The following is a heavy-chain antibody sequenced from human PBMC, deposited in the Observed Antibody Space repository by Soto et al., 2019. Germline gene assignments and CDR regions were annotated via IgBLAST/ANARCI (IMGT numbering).Heavy chain of an antibody. D-gene: IGHD1-26*01. CDR1: GRSISSYH. Sequence: XETLCLTCTVAGRSISSYHWSWIRQSPGKGLDWIGYVFYTGSTKYNPALKRRVTISVDTSKNQFSLKLSSVSAADTGLYYCARSYSGTFYGYDNWGQGFLVTVSS. J-gene: IGHJ4*02. CDR2: VFYTGST. V-gene: IGHV4-59*01. CDR3: ARSYSGTFYGYDN.